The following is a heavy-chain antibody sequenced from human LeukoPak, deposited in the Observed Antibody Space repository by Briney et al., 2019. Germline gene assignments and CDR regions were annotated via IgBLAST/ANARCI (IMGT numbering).Heavy chain of an antibody. D-gene: IGHD1-1*01. CDR3: ARTSRADWNDSIDY. V-gene: IGHV1-18*01. CDR2: ISAYNGNT. CDR1: GYTFTSYG. J-gene: IGHJ4*02. Sequence: ASVKVSCKASGYTFTSYGISWVRQAPGQGLEWMGWISAYNGNTNYAQKLQGRVTMTTDTPTSTAYMELRSLRSDDTAVYYCARTSRADWNDSIDYWGQGTLVTVSS.